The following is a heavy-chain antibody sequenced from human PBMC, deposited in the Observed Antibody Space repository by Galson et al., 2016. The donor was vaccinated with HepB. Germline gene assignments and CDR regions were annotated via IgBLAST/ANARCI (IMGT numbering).Heavy chain of an antibody. V-gene: IGHV3-15*01. J-gene: IGHJ4*01. Sequence: SLRLSCAASEFSFSDAWMSWFRRAPGKGLEWVGRIKSRSDGGTTDYAAPVKGRFTISRDDLKNTLYLQMSSLKTEDTAIYYGTTDEGDSSRFYNFYYWGHGTLVTVSS. CDR1: EFSFSDAW. CDR2: IKSRSDGGTT. D-gene: IGHD6-13*01. CDR3: TTDEGDSSRFYNFYY.